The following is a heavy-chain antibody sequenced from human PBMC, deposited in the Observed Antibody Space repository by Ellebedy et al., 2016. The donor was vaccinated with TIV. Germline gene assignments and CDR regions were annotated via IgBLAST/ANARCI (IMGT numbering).Heavy chain of an antibody. V-gene: IGHV3-23*01. CDR1: GFTFSSYW. CDR3: ARDNLPDYGSGIFYPSDY. D-gene: IGHD3-10*01. Sequence: GESLKISXAASGFTFSSYWMHWVRQAPGKGLQWVSAISASGGSTYYADSVKGRFTISRANSKNTLYLQMNSLKADDTAVYYCARDNLPDYGSGIFYPSDYWGQGTLVTVSS. J-gene: IGHJ4*02. CDR2: ISASGGST.